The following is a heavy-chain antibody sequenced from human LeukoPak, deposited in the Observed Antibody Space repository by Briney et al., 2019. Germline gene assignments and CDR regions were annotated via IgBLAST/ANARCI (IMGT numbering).Heavy chain of an antibody. D-gene: IGHD6-13*01. CDR1: GYTFTNYG. V-gene: IGHV1-18*01. Sequence: ASVKVSCKASGYTFTNYGIIWVRQAPGQGLEWMGWISAYNGNTNYAQKFQGRVTITADKSTSTAYMELSSLRSEDTAVYYCARTRSSSSSWYGQFDYWGQGTLVTVSS. CDR3: ARTRSSSSSWYGQFDY. CDR2: ISAYNGNT. J-gene: IGHJ4*02.